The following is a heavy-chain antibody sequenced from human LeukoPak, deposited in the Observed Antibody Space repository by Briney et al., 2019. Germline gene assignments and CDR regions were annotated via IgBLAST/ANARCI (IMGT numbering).Heavy chain of an antibody. D-gene: IGHD2-15*01. CDR1: GFTFSRHA. CDR3: VEDIVLLPEPT. CDR2: INHRRST. V-gene: IGHV4-34*08. J-gene: IGHJ5*02. Sequence: GSLRLSCAASGFTFSRHAMSWIRQAPGKGLEWVGTINHRRSTHYNPSLKNRVTISIDTSKTEFSLKLTSITAADTAVYYCVEDIVLLPEPTWGQGTLVSVSS.